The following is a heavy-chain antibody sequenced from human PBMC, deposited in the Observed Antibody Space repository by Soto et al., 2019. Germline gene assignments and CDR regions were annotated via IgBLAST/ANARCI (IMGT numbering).Heavy chain of an antibody. Sequence: SETLSLTCTVSGGSISSSSYYWGWIRQPPGKGLEWIGSIYYSGSTYYNPSLKSRVTISVDTSKNQFSLKLSSVTAADTAVYYCARHGWGYSGYDVDYWGQGTLVTVSS. CDR1: GGSISSSSYY. V-gene: IGHV4-39*01. J-gene: IGHJ4*02. CDR3: ARHGWGYSGYDVDY. CDR2: IYYSGST. D-gene: IGHD5-12*01.